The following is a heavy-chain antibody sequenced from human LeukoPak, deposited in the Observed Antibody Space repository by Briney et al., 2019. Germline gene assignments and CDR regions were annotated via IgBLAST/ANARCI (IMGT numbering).Heavy chain of an antibody. J-gene: IGHJ4*02. CDR3: ARPYSGTTAY. Sequence: GGSLRLSCAASGFTYSRYSVNWLRQAPGKGLEWVSSISSSSSYIYYADSVKGRFTISRDNAKNSLYLQMNSLRAEDTAVYYCARPYSGTTAYWGQGTLVTVSS. CDR1: GFTYSRYS. D-gene: IGHD1-26*01. CDR2: ISSSSSYI. V-gene: IGHV3-21*01.